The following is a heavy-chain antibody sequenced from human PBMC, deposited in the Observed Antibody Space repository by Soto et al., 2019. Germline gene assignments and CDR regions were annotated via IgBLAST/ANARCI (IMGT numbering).Heavy chain of an antibody. J-gene: IGHJ4*02. Sequence: EVQLLESGGGLVQPGGSLRLSCAASGFTFTTYAMTWVRQAPGKGLEWVSAISGSGGSTYYADSVKGRFTISRDNSKNMLYLQMNSLGAEDTAVYYCAKNWDTTFSSSSHWGQGTLVTVSS. D-gene: IGHD6-6*01. V-gene: IGHV3-23*01. CDR3: AKNWDTTFSSSSH. CDR2: ISGSGGST. CDR1: GFTFTTYA.